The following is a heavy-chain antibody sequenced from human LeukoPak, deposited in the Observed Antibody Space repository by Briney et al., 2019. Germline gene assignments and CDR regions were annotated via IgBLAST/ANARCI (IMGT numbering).Heavy chain of an antibody. CDR2: ISNSANTI. CDR1: GFTFCAFD. D-gene: IGHD5-18*01. Sequence: PRRTLRPSCAASGFTFCAFDMSWIRRAPGPGQEGGSDISNSANTIYYADSVKGRFTISRDNAKHSLYLQMNSLRVDDTAVYYCARLRQTHGYAWGYWGQGTLDSVSS. CDR3: ARLRQTHGYAWGY. J-gene: IGHJ4*02. V-gene: IGHV3-11*04.